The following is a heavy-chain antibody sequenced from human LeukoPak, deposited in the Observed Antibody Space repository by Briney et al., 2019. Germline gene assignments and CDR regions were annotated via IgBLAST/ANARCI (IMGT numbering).Heavy chain of an antibody. CDR2: INPHSGGT. V-gene: IGHV1-2*02. Sequence: ASVKVSCKASRYTFSDYYIHWVRQAPGQGLEWMGWINPHSGGTNYAQKLQGRVTMTTDTSTSAAYMELRSLRSDDTAVYYCARAASFGSDDIWGQGTMVTVSS. J-gene: IGHJ3*02. D-gene: IGHD3-16*01. CDR3: ARAASFGSDDI. CDR1: RYTFSDYY.